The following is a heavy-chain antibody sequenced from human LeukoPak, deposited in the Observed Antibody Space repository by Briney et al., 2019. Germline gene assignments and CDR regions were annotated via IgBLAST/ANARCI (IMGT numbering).Heavy chain of an antibody. Sequence: GGSLRLSCAASGFTFSSYEMNWVRQAPGKGLEWVSYISSSGSTIYYADSVKGRFTISRDNAKNSLYLQMSSLRAEDKAVYYCARVHAMAYYYGMDVWGQGTTVTVSS. CDR3: ARVHAMAYYYGMDV. V-gene: IGHV3-48*03. D-gene: IGHD5-24*01. CDR1: GFTFSSYE. J-gene: IGHJ6*02. CDR2: ISSSGSTI.